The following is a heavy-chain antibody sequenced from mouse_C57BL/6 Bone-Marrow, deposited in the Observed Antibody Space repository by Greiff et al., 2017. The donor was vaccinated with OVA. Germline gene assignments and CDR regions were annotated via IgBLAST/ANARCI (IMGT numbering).Heavy chain of an antibody. CDR3: ATVYGSSFAY. D-gene: IGHD1-1*01. J-gene: IGHJ3*01. CDR1: GFTFSDYG. Sequence: EVKLVESGGGLVKPGGSLKLSCAASGFTFSDYGMHWVRQAPEKGLEWVAYISSGSSTIYYADTVKGRFTISRDNAKNTLFLQMTSLRSEDTAMYYCATVYGSSFAYWGQGTLVTVSA. V-gene: IGHV5-17*01. CDR2: ISSGSSTI.